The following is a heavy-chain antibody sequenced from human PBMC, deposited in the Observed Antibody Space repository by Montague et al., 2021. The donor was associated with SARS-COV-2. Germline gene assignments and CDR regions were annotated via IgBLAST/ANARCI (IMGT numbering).Heavy chain of an antibody. CDR2: IDWDDDK. D-gene: IGHD3-9*01. CDR3: ARRTYDILTGYDYGMDV. V-gene: IGHV2-70*11. J-gene: IGHJ6*02. Sequence: PALVKSTQTLTLTCTFSGFSLSTSGLCVSWIRQPPGKALEWLARIDWDDDKYYSTSLKTRLTISKGTSKNQVVLTMTNMDPVDTATYYCARRTYDILTGYDYGMDVWGQGTTVTVSS. CDR1: GFSLSTSGLC.